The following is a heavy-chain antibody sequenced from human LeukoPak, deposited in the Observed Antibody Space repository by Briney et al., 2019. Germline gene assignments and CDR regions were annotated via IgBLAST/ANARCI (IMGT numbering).Heavy chain of an antibody. CDR2: IKQDGSEK. CDR1: GFTFSNYW. D-gene: IGHD4-17*01. V-gene: IGHV3-7*01. J-gene: IGHJ4*02. CDR3: AKDTTVTPYYFDY. Sequence: PGGSLRLSCAASGFTFSNYWMGWVRQAPGKGLEWVANIKQDGSEKRYVDPVEGRFTISRDNAKNSLYLQMSSLRAEDTGVYYCAKDTTVTPYYFDYWGQGTLVTVSS.